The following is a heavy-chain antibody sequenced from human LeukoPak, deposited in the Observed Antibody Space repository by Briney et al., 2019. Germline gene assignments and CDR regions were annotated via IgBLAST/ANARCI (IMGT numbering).Heavy chain of an antibody. J-gene: IGHJ6*03. D-gene: IGHD5-18*01. CDR1: GGSISGSNW. CDR2: IYHSGST. CDR3: ARAETATPYYYYYYMDV. V-gene: IGHV4-4*02. Sequence: SGTLSLTCAVSGGSISGSNWWSWVRQPPGRGLEWIGEIYHSGSTNYNPSLKSRVTISVDKSKNQFSLKLSSVTAADTAVYYCARAETATPYYYYYYMDVWGKGTTVTVSS.